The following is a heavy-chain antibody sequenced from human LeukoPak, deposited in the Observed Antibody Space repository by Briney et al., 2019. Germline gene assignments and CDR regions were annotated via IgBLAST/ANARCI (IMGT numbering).Heavy chain of an antibody. CDR1: GFIFSNYN. J-gene: IGHJ4*02. CDR2: ISTSSSHI. CDR3: ARDSDWAGGYFDY. V-gene: IGHV3-21*01. D-gene: IGHD3-9*01. Sequence: GGSLRLSCAASGFIFSNYNMNWVRQVPGKGLEWLSSISTSSSHIFYADSVEGRFTISRDNAKNSLYLQMNSLRAEDTAVYYCARDSDWAGGYFDYWGQGTLVTVSS.